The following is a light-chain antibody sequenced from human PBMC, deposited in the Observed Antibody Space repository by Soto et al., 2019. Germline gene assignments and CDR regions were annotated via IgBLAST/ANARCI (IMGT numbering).Light chain of an antibody. CDR3: QHYNICPYT. V-gene: IGKV3-15*01. Sequence: EIVMTQSPATLSVSPGERATLSCRASQSVSSNLAWYQQKPGQAPRLLIYGASTRATGIPARFSVSGSGTEFTLTISSLQPVDFAVYYFQHYNICPYTFGQGTKLEIK. CDR2: GAS. CDR1: QSVSSN. J-gene: IGKJ2*01.